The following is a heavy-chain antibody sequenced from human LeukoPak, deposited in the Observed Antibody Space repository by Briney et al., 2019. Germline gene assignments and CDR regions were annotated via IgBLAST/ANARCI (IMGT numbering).Heavy chain of an antibody. V-gene: IGHV3-33*06. Sequence: PGRSLRLSCAASGFTFSSYGMHWVRQAPGKGLEWVAVIWYDGSNKYYADAVKGRFTISIDNSKNKMYLQMNSLRAEDTAVYYCAKRYSDSSGYFDAFDIWGQGTMVTVTS. CDR1: GFTFSSYG. CDR2: IWYDGSNK. J-gene: IGHJ3*02. D-gene: IGHD3-22*01. CDR3: AKRYSDSSGYFDAFDI.